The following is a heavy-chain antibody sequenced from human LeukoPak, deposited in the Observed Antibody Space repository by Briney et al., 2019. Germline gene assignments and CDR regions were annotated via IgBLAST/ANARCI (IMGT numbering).Heavy chain of an antibody. D-gene: IGHD5-12*01. CDR3: ARDWSQWLRSRSYAFDI. CDR2: ISSSGSTI. V-gene: IGHV3-48*03. Sequence: QPGGSLRLSCAASGFTFSSYEMNWVRQAPGKGLEWVSYISSSGSTIYYADSVKGRFTISRDNAKNSLYLQMNSLRAEDTAVYYCARDWSQWLRSRSYAFDIWGQGTMVTVSS. CDR1: GFTFSSYE. J-gene: IGHJ3*02.